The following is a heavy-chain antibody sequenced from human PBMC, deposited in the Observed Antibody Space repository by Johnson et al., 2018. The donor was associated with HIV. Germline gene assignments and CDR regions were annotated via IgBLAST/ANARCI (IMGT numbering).Heavy chain of an antibody. Sequence: MLLVESGGGSVKSGGSLRVSCAASGFTFSNAWMSWVRQAPGKGLEWVGRVKSKTDGGTIDYAAAVKGRFIISRDDSKNTLYLQMNGLKTEDTAVYYCTTEAGIHLWLIDAFDIWGQGTMVTVSS. CDR1: GFTFSNAW. CDR2: VKSKTDGGTI. D-gene: IGHD5-18*01. CDR3: TTEAGIHLWLIDAFDI. J-gene: IGHJ3*02. V-gene: IGHV3-15*01.